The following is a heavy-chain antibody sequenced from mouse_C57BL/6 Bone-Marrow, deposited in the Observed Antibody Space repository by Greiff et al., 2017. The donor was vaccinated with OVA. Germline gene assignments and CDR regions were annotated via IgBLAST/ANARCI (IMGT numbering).Heavy chain of an antibody. CDR1: GFTFSDYG. CDR2: ISNLAYSI. J-gene: IGHJ3*01. CDR3: AIVTSAWFAY. V-gene: IGHV5-15*01. D-gene: IGHD2-5*01. Sequence: EVKLVESGGGLVQPGGSLKLSCAASGFTFSDYGMAWVRQAPRKGPEWVAFISNLAYSIYYADTVTGRFTISRENAKNNLYLEMSSQRSEDTAMYYCAIVTSAWFAYWGQGTLVTVSA.